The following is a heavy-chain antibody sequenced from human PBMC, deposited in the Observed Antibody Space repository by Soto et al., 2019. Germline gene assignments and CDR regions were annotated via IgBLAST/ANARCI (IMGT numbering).Heavy chain of an antibody. Sequence: GSVKVSCKASGYSSTAHALHSVCQAPGQPLEWMGWINADSGNSTYSQKFKGRVTFTRDSSATTAFMELSSLRSEDTTVSHRPRVFGYLSLPQYGYWPQRSL. CDR2: INADSGNS. CDR3: PRVFGYLSLPQYGY. J-gene: IGHJ4*02. D-gene: IGHD3-3*01. CDR1: GYSSTAHA. V-gene: IGHV1-3*01.